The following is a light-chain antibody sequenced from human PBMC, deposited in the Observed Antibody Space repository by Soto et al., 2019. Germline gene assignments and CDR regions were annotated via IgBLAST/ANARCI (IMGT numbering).Light chain of an antibody. J-gene: IGKJ4*02. CDR3: QQLNWYQLA. CDR1: QGMGTY. V-gene: IGKV1-9*01. CDR2: SAS. Sequence: DIQLSQSPSFLSASVGDTVTITCRASQGMGTYLAWYEQKPGKVPKLLIRSASTLQSGVSPRFSGGGSGTEFTLTISTLQPDDSVSYYCQQLNWYQLAFGGRTNVEIK.